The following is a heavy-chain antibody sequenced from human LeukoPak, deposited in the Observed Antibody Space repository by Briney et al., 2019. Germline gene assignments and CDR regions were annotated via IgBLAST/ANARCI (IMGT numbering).Heavy chain of an antibody. CDR2: IYYSGST. J-gene: IGHJ4*02. CDR1: GFTFSSSS. D-gene: IGHD3-3*01. Sequence: LRLSCAASGFTFSSSSISWVRQPPGKGLEWIGYIYYSGSTYYNPSLKSRVTISVDTSKNQFSLKLSSVTAADTAVYYCARYMFLEWFLDYWGQGTPVTVSS. V-gene: IGHV4-30-4*08. CDR3: ARYMFLEWFLDY.